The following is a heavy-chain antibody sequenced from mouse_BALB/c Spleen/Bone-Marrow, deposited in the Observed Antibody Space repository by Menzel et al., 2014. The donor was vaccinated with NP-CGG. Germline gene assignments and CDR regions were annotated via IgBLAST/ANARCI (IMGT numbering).Heavy chain of an antibody. CDR3: ARQLAYAMDY. CDR1: GFTFSDYY. Sequence: EVQGVKSGGGLVQPGGSLKLSCATSGFTFSDYYMYWVRQTPEKRLEWVAYITKGGGSTYYPDIVKGRFTISRDNAKNTLYLQMSRLKSEDTAMYYCARQLAYAMDYWGQGTSVTVSS. D-gene: IGHD4-1*01. J-gene: IGHJ4*01. CDR2: ITKGGGST. V-gene: IGHV5-12*02.